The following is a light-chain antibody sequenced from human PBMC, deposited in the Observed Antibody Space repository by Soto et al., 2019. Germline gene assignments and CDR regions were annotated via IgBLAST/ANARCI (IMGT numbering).Light chain of an antibody. CDR3: LQTYNLPRT. CDR2: DAS. Sequence: DIQMTQSPSTLSASVGDRVTITCRASQSVSTWLAWYQQRPGKPPKLLIYDASALQSGVPVRFSGSASGTDFTLTIRNMQREDFATYYCLQTYNLPRTFGQGTKVDIK. V-gene: IGKV1-5*01. J-gene: IGKJ1*01. CDR1: QSVSTW.